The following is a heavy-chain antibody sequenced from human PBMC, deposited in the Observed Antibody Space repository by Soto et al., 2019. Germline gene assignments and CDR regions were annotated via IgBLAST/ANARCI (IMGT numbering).Heavy chain of an antibody. CDR2: ISGSGDST. V-gene: IGHV3-23*01. Sequence: EVQLLESGGGLVQPGGSLRLSCGVSGFTFSSFAMSWVRQPPGKGLEGVSAISGSGDSTYYADFERGRSTISRDNSRNTVIRHLNSLRAEDTGVDYCAQDRGYNWNPDAFEVCGQGTMVTVS. CDR1: GFTFSSFA. D-gene: IGHD1-20*01. CDR3: AQDRGYNWNPDAFEV. J-gene: IGHJ3*01.